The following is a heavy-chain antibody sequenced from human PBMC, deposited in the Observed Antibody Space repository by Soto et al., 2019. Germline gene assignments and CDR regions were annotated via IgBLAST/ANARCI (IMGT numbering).Heavy chain of an antibody. CDR3: ARESKKWPDF. Sequence: QVQLVQSGGEVKKPGASVTVSCKASGYSFSSYTINWVRQAPGQGLEWLGWIRAYNGNTKYVEKLQGRVTMTTDTSTRTAYMELRTLRSDDTAVYYCARESKKWPDFWGPGTLVTVSS. J-gene: IGHJ4*02. CDR1: GYSFSSYT. D-gene: IGHD5-12*01. V-gene: IGHV1-18*04. CDR2: IRAYNGNT.